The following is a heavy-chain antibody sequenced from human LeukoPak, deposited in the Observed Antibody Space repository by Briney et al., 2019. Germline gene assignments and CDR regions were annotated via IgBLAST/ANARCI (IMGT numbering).Heavy chain of an antibody. J-gene: IGHJ4*02. CDR2: IHPGNSET. Sequence: GESLKISCKGSGYSFSSYWIAWVRQMPGKGLEWMGIIHPGNSETTYNPSFQGQVTMSADKSITTAYLQWSSLKASDTAMYYCARHLRDGYGQLDYWGQGTLVTVSS. CDR1: GYSFSSYW. V-gene: IGHV5-51*01. CDR3: ARHLRDGYGQLDY. D-gene: IGHD5-24*01.